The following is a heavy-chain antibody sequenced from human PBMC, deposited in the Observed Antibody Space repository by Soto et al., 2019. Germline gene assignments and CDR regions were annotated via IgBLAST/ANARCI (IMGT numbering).Heavy chain of an antibody. CDR2: ISYDGSNK. D-gene: IGHD3-3*01. J-gene: IGHJ4*02. V-gene: IGHV3-30*18. Sequence: QVQLVESGGGVVQPGRSLRLSCAASGFTFSSYGMHWVRQAPGKGLEWVAVISYDGSNKYYADSVKGRFTISRDNSKNTLYLQMNSLRAEDTAVYYCAKDQTVLEWYFDYWGQGTLVTVSS. CDR1: GFTFSSYG. CDR3: AKDQTVLEWYFDY.